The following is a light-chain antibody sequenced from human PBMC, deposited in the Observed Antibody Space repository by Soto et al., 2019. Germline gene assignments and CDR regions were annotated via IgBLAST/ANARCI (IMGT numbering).Light chain of an antibody. J-gene: IGLJ2*01. CDR2: GNS. CDR3: QSYDSSLSGVV. V-gene: IGLV1-40*01. CDR1: SSNIGAGYD. Sequence: QLVLTQPPSVSGAPGQRVTISCTGSSSNIGAGYDVHWYQQLPGTAPKLLIYGNSNRPSGVPDRFSGSKSGTSPSLAITGLQAEDEADYYCQSYDSSLSGVVFGGGTKLTVL.